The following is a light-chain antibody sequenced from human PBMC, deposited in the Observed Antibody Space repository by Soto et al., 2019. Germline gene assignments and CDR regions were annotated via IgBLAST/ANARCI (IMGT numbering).Light chain of an antibody. J-gene: IGKJ4*01. CDR1: QSLLHNNGINN. V-gene: IGKV2-28*01. Sequence: VMTQSPLSLPVTPGEPASISCRSSQSLLHNNGINNLDWYLQRPGQSPQLLIYLGSNRASGVPDRFSGSGSGTDFTLRISRVEAEDVGVYFCMQALQTPTFGGGTKVEIK. CDR2: LGS. CDR3: MQALQTPT.